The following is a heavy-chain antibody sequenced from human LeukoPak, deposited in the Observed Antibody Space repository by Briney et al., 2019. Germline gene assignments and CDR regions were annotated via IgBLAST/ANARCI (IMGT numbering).Heavy chain of an antibody. D-gene: IGHD3-22*01. Sequence: PGESLKISCQGSGYSFSIYWISWVRQLPGKGLEWMGRITPSDSYTNYSPSFQGHVTISADKSISTAYLQWSNLKASDTAMYYCARMAYDSSGYRYFDLWGRGTLVTVSS. CDR1: GYSFSIYW. J-gene: IGHJ2*01. CDR3: ARMAYDSSGYRYFDL. CDR2: ITPSDSYT. V-gene: IGHV5-10-1*01.